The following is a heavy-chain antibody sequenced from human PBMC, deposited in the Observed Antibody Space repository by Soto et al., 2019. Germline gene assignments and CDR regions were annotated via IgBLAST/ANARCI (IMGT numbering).Heavy chain of an antibody. J-gene: IGHJ6*03. Sequence: ASVKVSCKASGYTFTSYDINWVRQATGQGLEWMGLMNPNSGNTGYAQKFQGRVTMTRNTSISTAYMELSSLRSEDTAVYYCARGTYGSGSYYILSDYYYYYMDVWGKGTTVTVSS. D-gene: IGHD3-10*01. V-gene: IGHV1-8*01. CDR1: GYTFTSYD. CDR3: ARGTYGSGSYYILSDYYYYYMDV. CDR2: MNPNSGNT.